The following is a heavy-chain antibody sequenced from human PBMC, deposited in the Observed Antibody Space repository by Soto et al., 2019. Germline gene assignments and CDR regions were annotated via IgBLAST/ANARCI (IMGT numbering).Heavy chain of an antibody. D-gene: IGHD3-22*01. CDR1: GFTFSSYS. CDR3: ARVFSLNYDSTPAPDDY. V-gene: IGHV3-21*01. Sequence: GGSLRLSCAASGFTFSSYSMNWVRQAPGKGLEWVSSISSSSSYIYYADSVKGRFTISRDNAKNSLYLQMNSLRAGDTAVYYCARVFSLNYDSTPAPDDYWGQGTLVTVSS. J-gene: IGHJ4*02. CDR2: ISSSSSYI.